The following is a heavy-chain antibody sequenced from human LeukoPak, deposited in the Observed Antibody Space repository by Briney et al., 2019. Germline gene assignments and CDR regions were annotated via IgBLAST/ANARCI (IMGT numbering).Heavy chain of an antibody. D-gene: IGHD4-17*01. J-gene: IGHJ4*02. V-gene: IGHV3-23*01. CDR1: GFTFSSYA. Sequence: GGSLRLSCAASGFTFSSYAMSWVRQAPGKGLELVSAISGSGGSTYYADSVKGRFTISRDNSNNTLYLKMNSLSAEDTAVYYCAKTDAFNYGDYDYWGQGTLVTVSS. CDR3: AKTDAFNYGDYDY. CDR2: ISGSGGST.